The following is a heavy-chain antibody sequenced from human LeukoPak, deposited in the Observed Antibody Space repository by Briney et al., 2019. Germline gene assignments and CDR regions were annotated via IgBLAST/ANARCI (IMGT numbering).Heavy chain of an antibody. J-gene: IGHJ4*02. D-gene: IGHD3-3*01. Sequence: SETLSLTCAVYGGSFSGYYWGWIRQPPGKGLEWIGSIYYSGSTYYNPSLKSRVTISVDTSKSHFSLKLNSVTAADTAVYYCASYYSGVVITSLDYWGQGTLVTVSS. CDR2: IYYSGST. V-gene: IGHV4-39*02. CDR3: ASYYSGVVITSLDY. CDR1: GGSFSGYY.